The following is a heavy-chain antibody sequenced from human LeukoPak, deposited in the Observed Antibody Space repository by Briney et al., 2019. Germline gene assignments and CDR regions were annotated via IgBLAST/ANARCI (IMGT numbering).Heavy chain of an antibody. D-gene: IGHD6-13*01. CDR3: ARAYSSSWNAFDI. V-gene: IGHV3-53*01. Sequence: GGSLTLSCAASGFTVSSNYMSWVRQAPGKGLEWVSVIYSGGSTYYADSVKGRFTISRDNSKNTLYLQMNSLRAEDTAVYYCARAYSSSWNAFDIWGQGTMVTVSS. CDR1: GFTVSSNY. J-gene: IGHJ3*02. CDR2: IYSGGST.